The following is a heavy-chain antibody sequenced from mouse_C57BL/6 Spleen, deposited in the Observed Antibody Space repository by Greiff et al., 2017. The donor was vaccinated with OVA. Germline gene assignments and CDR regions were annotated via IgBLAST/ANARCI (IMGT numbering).Heavy chain of an antibody. J-gene: IGHJ4*01. D-gene: IGHD1-1*01. Sequence: VQLQQSGPGLVQPSQSLSITCTVSGFSLTSYGVHWVRQSPGKGLEWLGVIWSGGSTDYNAAFISRLSISKDNAKSQVFFKMNSLQADDTAIYYCARRDYYGSSYDYDAMDYWGQGTSVTVSS. CDR1: GFSLTSYG. CDR3: ARRDYYGSSYDYDAMDY. CDR2: IWSGGST. V-gene: IGHV2-2*01.